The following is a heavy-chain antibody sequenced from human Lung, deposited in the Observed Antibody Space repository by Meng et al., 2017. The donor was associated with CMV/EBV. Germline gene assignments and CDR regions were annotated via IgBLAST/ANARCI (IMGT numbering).Heavy chain of an antibody. CDR2: ISPFSDNR. V-gene: IGHV1-18*01. J-gene: IGHJ3*02. Sequence: ASVKVSCKASGYTFRNYGINWVRQAPGQGLEWMGWISPFSDNRKFAQNLQGRVNMTTDTSAMTAYMELWGLRSDDTAVYYCARGGTYYWDSTAPYGDSSDIXGQGXMVTVSS. CDR3: ARGGTYYWDSTAPYGDSSDI. D-gene: IGHD1/OR15-1a*01. CDR1: GYTFRNYG.